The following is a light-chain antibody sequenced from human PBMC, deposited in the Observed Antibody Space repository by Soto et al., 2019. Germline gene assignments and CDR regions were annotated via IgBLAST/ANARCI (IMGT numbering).Light chain of an antibody. V-gene: IGKV1-39*01. CDR1: ETIIDY. J-gene: IGKJ2*01. CDR2: SAS. CDR3: QQSFRAPRT. Sequence: DIQMSQSPSSLSASVGDSVTITCRASETIIDYLNWYQQQPGEAPKLLIFSASSLHSGVPSRFRGSGSGTHFTLTISSLQPEDFATYFCQQSFRAPRTFGQGTKLQAK.